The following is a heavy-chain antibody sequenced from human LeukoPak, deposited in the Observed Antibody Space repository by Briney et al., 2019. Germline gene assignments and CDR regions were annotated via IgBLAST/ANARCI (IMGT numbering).Heavy chain of an antibody. V-gene: IGHV1-69*06. CDR3: ARWGTTGINCYYYGMDV. Sequence: SVKVSCKASGGTFSSYAISWVRQAPGQGLEWMGGIIPIFGTANYAQKFQGRVTITADKSTSTAYMELSSLRSEDTAVYYCARWGTTGINCYYYGMDVWGKGTTVTVSS. J-gene: IGHJ6*04. CDR1: GGTFSSYA. CDR2: IIPIFGTA. D-gene: IGHD1-1*01.